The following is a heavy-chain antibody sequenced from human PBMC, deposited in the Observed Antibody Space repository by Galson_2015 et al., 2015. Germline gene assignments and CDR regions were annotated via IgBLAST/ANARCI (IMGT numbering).Heavy chain of an antibody. Sequence: SLRLSCAASGFTFSSCAMNWVRQAPGKGLEWVSTISGSGGSTYYADSVKGRFTISRDKSKNTLYLQMNSLRAEDTAVYYCAKDRNTMLRGVILQNGFDYWGQGALVTVSS. V-gene: IGHV3-23*01. J-gene: IGHJ4*02. CDR2: ISGSGGST. CDR1: GFTFSSCA. D-gene: IGHD3-10*01. CDR3: AKDRNTMLRGVILQNGFDY.